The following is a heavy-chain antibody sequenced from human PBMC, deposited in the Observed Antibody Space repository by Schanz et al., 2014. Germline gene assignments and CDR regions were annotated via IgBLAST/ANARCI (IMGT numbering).Heavy chain of an antibody. CDR2: ISSKGDMT. V-gene: IGHV3-64*01. Sequence: EVQLVESGGGLVQPGGSLRLSCAASGFTFSTSTMHWVRQAPGKGLEYVSSISSKGDMTFYGNSVKGRFTISRDNSKNTLYLQMNSLRAGDAAVYYCARAGYCTSVSCSLFVSDYWGQGTLVNVSS. CDR3: ARAGYCTSVSCSLFVSDY. D-gene: IGHD2-2*03. J-gene: IGHJ4*02. CDR1: GFTFSTST.